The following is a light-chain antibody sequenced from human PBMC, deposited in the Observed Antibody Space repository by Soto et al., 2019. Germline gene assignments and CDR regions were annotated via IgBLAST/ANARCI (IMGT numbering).Light chain of an antibody. CDR1: QGVTTN. CDR3: QQRHMWPIT. Sequence: EIVMTQYPATLFVSPGDRAILSCRAGQGVTTNFAWYQQKSGQSPRLLIYDVSHRATGVPARFSGTGSETDFTLTISSLEPEDSAVYYCQQRHMWPITFGQGTRLEIK. V-gene: IGKV3D-11*01. CDR2: DVS. J-gene: IGKJ5*01.